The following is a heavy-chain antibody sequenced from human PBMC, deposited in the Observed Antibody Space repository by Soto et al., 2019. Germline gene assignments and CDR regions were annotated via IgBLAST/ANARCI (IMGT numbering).Heavy chain of an antibody. Sequence: GASVKVSCKASGGTFSSYAISWVRQAPGQGLEWMGGIIPIFGTANYAQKFQGRDTITADESTSTAYMELSSLRSEDTAVYYCASYYYASSGYYFDSWGQGTLVTVSS. CDR1: GGTFSSYA. D-gene: IGHD3-22*01. CDR3: ASYYYASSGYYFDS. J-gene: IGHJ4*02. CDR2: IIPIFGTA. V-gene: IGHV1-69*13.